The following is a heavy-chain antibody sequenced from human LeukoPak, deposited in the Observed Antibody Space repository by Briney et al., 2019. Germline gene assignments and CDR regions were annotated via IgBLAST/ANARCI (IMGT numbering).Heavy chain of an antibody. CDR2: IMPMCGVP. Sequence: ASVKVSCKASGDTFSKYGISWFRQAPGQGPEWMGGIMPMCGVPYYAPEFQGRVTMTADESTSIVYMELSSLISEDTAVYYCARAKIATAGTLSASDIWGQGTMVTVSS. D-gene: IGHD6-13*01. J-gene: IGHJ3*02. CDR3: ARAKIATAGTLSASDI. V-gene: IGHV1-69*13. CDR1: GDTFSKYG.